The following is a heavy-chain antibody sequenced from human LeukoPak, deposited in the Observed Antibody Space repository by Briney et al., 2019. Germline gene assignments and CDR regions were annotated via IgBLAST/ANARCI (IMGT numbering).Heavy chain of an antibody. CDR2: IRYDGSNK. Sequence: GGSLRLSCAASGFTFSSYGMHWVRQAPGKGLEWVAFIRYDGSNKYYADSVKGRFTISRDNSKNTLYLQMNSPRAEDTAVYYCAKDRGYCSSTSCHYFDYWGQGTLVTVSS. D-gene: IGHD2-2*01. V-gene: IGHV3-30*02. CDR1: GFTFSSYG. CDR3: AKDRGYCSSTSCHYFDY. J-gene: IGHJ4*02.